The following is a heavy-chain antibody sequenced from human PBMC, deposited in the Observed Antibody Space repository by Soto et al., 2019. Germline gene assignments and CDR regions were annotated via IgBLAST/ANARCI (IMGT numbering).Heavy chain of an antibody. D-gene: IGHD6-13*01. V-gene: IGHV3-7*05. Sequence: GGSLRLSCAASGFTFSSYWMSWVRQAPGKGLEWVANIKQDGSEKYYVDSVKGRFTISRDNAKNSLYLQMNSLRAEDTAVYYCARTRTEQLQSWAYYYYGMDVWGQGTTVTVSS. J-gene: IGHJ6*02. CDR2: IKQDGSEK. CDR1: GFTFSSYW. CDR3: ARTRTEQLQSWAYYYYGMDV.